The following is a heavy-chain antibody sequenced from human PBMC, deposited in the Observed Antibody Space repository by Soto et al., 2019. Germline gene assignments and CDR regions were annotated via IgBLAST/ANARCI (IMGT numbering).Heavy chain of an antibody. Sequence: EVQLLESGGGLVQPGGSLRLSCAASGFTFSSYAMSWVRQAPGKGLEWVSAISGSGGSTYYADSVKGRFTISRDNSKNTLYLQMSSLRAEDTAVYYCAKDSRYFDWTKGDWFDPWGQGTLVTVSS. J-gene: IGHJ5*02. CDR2: ISGSGGST. D-gene: IGHD3-9*01. CDR1: GFTFSSYA. V-gene: IGHV3-23*01. CDR3: AKDSRYFDWTKGDWFDP.